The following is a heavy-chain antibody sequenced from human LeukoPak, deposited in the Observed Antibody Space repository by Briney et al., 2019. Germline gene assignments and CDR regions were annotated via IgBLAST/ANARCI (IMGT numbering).Heavy chain of an antibody. CDR1: GFTFSSYS. Sequence: GGSLRLSCAASGFTFSSYSMNWVRQAPGKGLEWVSSISSISYIYYADSVKGRFTISRDTAKNSLYLQMNSLRAEDTAVYYCARDQHGGYALDYWGQGTLVTVSS. D-gene: IGHD5-12*01. CDR3: ARDQHGGYALDY. J-gene: IGHJ4*02. V-gene: IGHV3-21*01. CDR2: ISSISYI.